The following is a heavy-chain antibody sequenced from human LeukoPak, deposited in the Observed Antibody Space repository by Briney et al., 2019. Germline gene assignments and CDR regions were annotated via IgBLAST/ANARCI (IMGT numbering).Heavy chain of an antibody. CDR2: ISTSGST. D-gene: IGHD6-13*01. Sequence: SQTLSLTCTVSGGSINSGTYYWSWVRQPAGKGLEWIGRISTSGSTIYNPSLKSRVTISVDTSKNQFSLNLNSVTAADTAVYYCAREEGIAAAGALEYWGQGLLVTVSS. J-gene: IGHJ4*02. CDR1: GGSINSGTYY. V-gene: IGHV4-61*02. CDR3: AREEGIAAAGALEY.